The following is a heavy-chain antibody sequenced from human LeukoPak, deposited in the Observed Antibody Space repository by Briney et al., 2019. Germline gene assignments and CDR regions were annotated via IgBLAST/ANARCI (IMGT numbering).Heavy chain of an antibody. Sequence: PGGSLRLSCAAPGFTFSSSWMSWVRQAPEKGLEWVAVISYDGSNKYYADSVKGRFTISRDNSKNTLYLQMNSLRAEDTAVYYCAREGPIAGYFDYWGQGTLVTVSS. V-gene: IGHV3-30-3*01. CDR3: AREGPIAGYFDY. D-gene: IGHD6-13*01. CDR1: GFTFSSSW. J-gene: IGHJ4*02. CDR2: ISYDGSNK.